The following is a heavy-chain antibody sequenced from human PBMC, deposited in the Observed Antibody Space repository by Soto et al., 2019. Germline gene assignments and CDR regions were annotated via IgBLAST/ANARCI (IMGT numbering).Heavy chain of an antibody. Sequence: ASVKVSCKASGYTFTSYDINWVRQATGQGLEWMGWMNPNSGNTGYAQKFQGRVTMTRNTSISTAYMELSSLRSEDTAVYYCARGAVPHSPGVWYGFPLRFLEQAMDYYYMDVWGKGTTVTVSS. CDR1: GYTFTSYD. CDR2: MNPNSGNT. V-gene: IGHV1-8*01. J-gene: IGHJ6*03. CDR3: ARGAVPHSPGVWYGFPLRFLEQAMDYYYMDV. D-gene: IGHD3-3*01.